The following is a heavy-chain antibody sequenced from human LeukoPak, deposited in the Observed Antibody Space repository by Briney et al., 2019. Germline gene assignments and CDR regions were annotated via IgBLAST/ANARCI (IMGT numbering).Heavy chain of an antibody. Sequence: GRSLRLSCAASGFTFSSYGMHWVRQAPGKGLEWVAFIWYDGSNKYYADSVKGRFTISRDNSKNTLYLQMNSLRAEDTAVYYCAKTGGSGTAYWYYYMDVWGEGTTVTVSS. J-gene: IGHJ6*03. CDR2: IWYDGSNK. V-gene: IGHV3-33*06. CDR1: GFTFSSYG. CDR3: AKTGGSGTAYWYYYMDV. D-gene: IGHD3-10*01.